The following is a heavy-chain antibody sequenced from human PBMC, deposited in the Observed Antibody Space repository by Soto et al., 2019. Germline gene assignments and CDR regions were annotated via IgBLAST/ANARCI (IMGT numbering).Heavy chain of an antibody. Sequence: PGGSLRLSCAASGFTFSSYVMHWVRQAPGKGLEWVAVIWYDGSNKYYADSVKGRFTISRDNSKNTLYLQMNSLRAEDTAVYYCARSIESVVVIPETSYGMDVWGQGTTVTVSS. J-gene: IGHJ6*02. V-gene: IGHV3-33*01. CDR3: ARSIESVVVIPETSYGMDV. CDR2: IWYDGSNK. D-gene: IGHD3-22*01. CDR1: GFTFSSYV.